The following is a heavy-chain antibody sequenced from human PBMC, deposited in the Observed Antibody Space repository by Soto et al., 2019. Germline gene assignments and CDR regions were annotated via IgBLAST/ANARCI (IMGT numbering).Heavy chain of an antibody. D-gene: IGHD5-12*01. CDR3: ARSGYNVVFDY. CDR1: GFTFSSYE. Sequence: ESGGGLVQSGGSLRLSCAASGFTFSSYEMNWVRQAPGKGLEWISYIRNSGSTIYYADSVKGRFTISRDDAKNSLYLQMNILRAEDTAVYYCARSGYNVVFDYWGQGTLVTVSS. V-gene: IGHV3-48*03. J-gene: IGHJ4*02. CDR2: IRNSGSTI.